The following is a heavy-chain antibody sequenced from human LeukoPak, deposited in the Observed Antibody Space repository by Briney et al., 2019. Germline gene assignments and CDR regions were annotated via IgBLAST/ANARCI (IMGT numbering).Heavy chain of an antibody. CDR2: IYQSGSGSS. Sequence: SETLSLTCNVSGGSIISSNYYWGWIRQPPGKGLEWIGSIYQSGSGSSYYNPSLKSRVTISGDTSKNQFFLRLSSVTAADTAVYYCASTLRFLPYRRFDYWGQGTLVTVPS. J-gene: IGHJ4*02. D-gene: IGHD3-3*01. V-gene: IGHV4-39*01. CDR1: GGSIISSNYY. CDR3: ASTLRFLPYRRFDY.